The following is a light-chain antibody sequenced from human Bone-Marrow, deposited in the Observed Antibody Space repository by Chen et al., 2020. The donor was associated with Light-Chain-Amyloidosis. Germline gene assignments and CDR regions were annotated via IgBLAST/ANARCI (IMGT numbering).Light chain of an antibody. V-gene: IGLV6-57*01. CDR2: EDD. J-gene: IGLJ3*02. CDR1: NGSIATNY. Sequence: NFMLTQPHSVSESPGKTVIISFTRSNGSIATNYVQWYQQRPGSSPTHVIYEDDQRPSGVPDPFSGAIDRSSNSASLTISGLKTEDEADYYCQSYQGSSQGVFGGGTKLTVL. CDR3: QSYQGSSQGV.